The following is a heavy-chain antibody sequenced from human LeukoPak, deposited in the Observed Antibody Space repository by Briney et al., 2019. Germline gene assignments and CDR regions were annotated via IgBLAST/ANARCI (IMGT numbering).Heavy chain of an antibody. D-gene: IGHD1-26*01. CDR2: ISYDGSNK. J-gene: IGHJ3*02. CDR1: GFTFSSYA. Sequence: GGSLRLSCAASGFTFSSYAMHWVRQAPGKGLEWVALISYDGSNKYYADSVKGRFTISRDNSKNTLYLQMNSLRAEDTAVYYCATYSGSFDAFDIWGQGTMVTVSS. V-gene: IGHV3-30-3*01. CDR3: ATYSGSFDAFDI.